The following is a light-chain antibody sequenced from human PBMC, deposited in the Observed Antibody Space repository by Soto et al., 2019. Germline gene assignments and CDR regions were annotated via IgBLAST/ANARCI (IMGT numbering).Light chain of an antibody. CDR3: QQYDKWPSGT. V-gene: IGKV3-15*01. CDR2: GAS. Sequence: EIVMTQSPATLSVSPGETATLSCRASQSVNRKVAWYQQKPGQAPRLRIYGASTGATDIPDRFSGSGSGTEFTLTISSLQSEDYAVSHCQQYDKWPSGTFGQGTKVELK. CDR1: QSVNRK. J-gene: IGKJ1*01.